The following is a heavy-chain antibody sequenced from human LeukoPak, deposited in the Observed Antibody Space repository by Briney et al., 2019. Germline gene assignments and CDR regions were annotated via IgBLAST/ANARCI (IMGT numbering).Heavy chain of an antibody. J-gene: IGHJ4*02. Sequence: SVKVSCEASGGTFSSYAISWVRQAPGQGLEWMGGIIPIFGTANYAQKFQGRVTITTDESTSTAYMELSSLRSEDTAVYYCARTVGATIYFDYWGQGTLVTVSS. CDR2: IIPIFGTA. V-gene: IGHV1-69*05. CDR3: ARTVGATIYFDY. D-gene: IGHD1-26*01. CDR1: GGTFSSYA.